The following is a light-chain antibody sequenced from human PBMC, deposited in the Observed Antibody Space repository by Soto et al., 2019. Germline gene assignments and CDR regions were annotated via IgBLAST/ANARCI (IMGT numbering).Light chain of an antibody. Sequence: EIVLTQSPGTLSLSPGERATLSCRASQSVSSSYLAWYQQKPGQAPRLLIYGASSRATDIPDRFSGSGSGTAFTLTINRLELEDFAVYYCHQYGSSPYTFGQGTKLEI. CDR1: QSVSSSY. V-gene: IGKV3-20*01. CDR3: HQYGSSPYT. J-gene: IGKJ2*01. CDR2: GAS.